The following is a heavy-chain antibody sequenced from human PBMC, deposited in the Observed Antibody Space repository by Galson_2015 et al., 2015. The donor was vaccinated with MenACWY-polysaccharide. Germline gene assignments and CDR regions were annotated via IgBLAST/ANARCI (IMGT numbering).Heavy chain of an antibody. CDR1: GGSVTSSNHY. D-gene: IGHD6-25*01. CDR2: IYYSWTT. CDR3: ARLPPTFSSGWRINWFDP. J-gene: IGHJ5*02. V-gene: IGHV4-61*01. Sequence: SETLSLTCSVSGGSVTSSNHYWSWIRQPPGKGLEWIGYIYYSWTTKYNPSLKRRVTISVDTSKNQFSLKVTSVTAADTAVYYCARLPPTFSSGWRINWFDPWGQGSLVPVSS.